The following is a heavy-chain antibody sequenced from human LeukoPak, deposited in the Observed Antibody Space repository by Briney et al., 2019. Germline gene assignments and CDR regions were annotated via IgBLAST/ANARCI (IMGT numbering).Heavy chain of an antibody. CDR3: AKEIVVVPAGADY. CDR1: GFTFSIYA. J-gene: IGHJ4*02. Sequence: GGSLRLCCAASGFTFSIYAMSWVRQAPGKGLEWVSGFSGSVDSTYYADPVKGRFTTSRDNSKNTVYLQMNGLRAEDTAIYYCAKEIVVVPAGADYWGQGTLVTVSS. V-gene: IGHV3-23*01. CDR2: FSGSVDST. D-gene: IGHD2-2*01.